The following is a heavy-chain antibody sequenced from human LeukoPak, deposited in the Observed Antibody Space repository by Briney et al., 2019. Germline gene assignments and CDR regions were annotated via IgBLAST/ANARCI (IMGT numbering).Heavy chain of an antibody. D-gene: IGHD6-13*01. Sequence: PSQTLSLTCTVSGGSISSGGYYWSWIRQPPGKGLEWIGYIYYSGSSNYNPSLKSRLTISVDTPKNQFSLKLNSVTAADTAVYYCAGAYSSTWRNPFDFWGQGTLVTVSS. CDR2: IYYSGSS. V-gene: IGHV4-61*08. J-gene: IGHJ4*02. CDR3: AGAYSSTWRNPFDF. CDR1: GGSISSGGYY.